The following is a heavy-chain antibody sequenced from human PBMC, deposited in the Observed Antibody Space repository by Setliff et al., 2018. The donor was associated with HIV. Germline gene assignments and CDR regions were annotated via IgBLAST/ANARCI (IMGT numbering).Heavy chain of an antibody. J-gene: IGHJ4*02. V-gene: IGHV3-11*03. CDR1: GFTFSDYY. CDR3: AKTREINNFWSGIDY. CDR2: ISSSSSYT. D-gene: IGHD3-3*01. Sequence: PGGSLRLSCAASGFTFSDYYVSWIRQAPGKGLEWVSYISSSSSYTNYADSVKGRFTISRDNSKNTLSLQMNSLRAEDTAVYYCAKTREINNFWSGIDYWGQGTLVTVSS.